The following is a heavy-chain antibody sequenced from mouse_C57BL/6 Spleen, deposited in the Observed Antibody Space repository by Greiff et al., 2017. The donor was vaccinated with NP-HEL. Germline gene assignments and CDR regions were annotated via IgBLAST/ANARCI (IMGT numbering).Heavy chain of an antibody. Sequence: VQLQESGAELARPGASVKLSCKASGYTFTSYGISWVKQRTGQGLEWIGEIYPRSGNTYYNEKFKGKATLTADKYSSTAYMELRSLTSEDSAVYFCARGVLRYFDDWGQGTTLTVSS. CDR1: GYTFTSYG. CDR2: IYPRSGNT. V-gene: IGHV1-81*01. CDR3: ARGVLRYFDD. J-gene: IGHJ2*01. D-gene: IGHD1-1*01.